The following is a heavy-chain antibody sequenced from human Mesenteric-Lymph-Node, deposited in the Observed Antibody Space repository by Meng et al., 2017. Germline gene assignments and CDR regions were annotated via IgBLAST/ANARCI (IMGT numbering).Heavy chain of an antibody. J-gene: IGHJ4*02. V-gene: IGHV3-23*01. CDR3: ARDKRTDKELRYFDY. CDR2: ISGSGGST. CDR1: GFTFSSYA. D-gene: IGHD1-7*01. Sequence: GGSLRLSCAASGFTFSSYAMSWVRQAPGKGLEWVSAISGSGGSTYYADSVKGRFTISRDNSKNTLYLQMNSLRAEDTAVYYCARDKRTDKELRYFDYWGQGTLVTVSS.